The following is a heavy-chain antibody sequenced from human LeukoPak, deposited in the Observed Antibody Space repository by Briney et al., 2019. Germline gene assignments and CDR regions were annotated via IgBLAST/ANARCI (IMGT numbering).Heavy chain of an antibody. CDR2: IKQDGSEK. Sequence: GGSLRLSCAASGFTFSSYWMSWVRQAPGKGLEWVANIKQDGSEKCYVDSVKGRFTISRDNAKNSLYLQMNSLKTEDTAVYYCSRLMWGGVSGRDYWGQGTLVTVSS. CDR1: GFTFSSYW. D-gene: IGHD6-19*01. V-gene: IGHV3-7*03. CDR3: SRLMWGGVSGRDY. J-gene: IGHJ4*02.